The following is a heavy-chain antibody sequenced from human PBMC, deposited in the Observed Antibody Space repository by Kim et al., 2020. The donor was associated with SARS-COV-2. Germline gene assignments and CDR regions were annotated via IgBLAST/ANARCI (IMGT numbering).Heavy chain of an antibody. D-gene: IGHD1-1*01. CDR1: GFNLATAW. CDR2: IKSKNDGGTI. J-gene: IGHJ4*02. V-gene: IGHV3-15*01. Sequence: GGSLRLSCTTSGFNLATAWMTWVRQAPGKGLEWVGRIKSKNDGGTINYAAPVKGRFTISRDDPRKTVYLQMDSPKAEDTAVYYCTTYTTNWPNYWGLGTLVTVSS. CDR3: TTYTTNWPNY.